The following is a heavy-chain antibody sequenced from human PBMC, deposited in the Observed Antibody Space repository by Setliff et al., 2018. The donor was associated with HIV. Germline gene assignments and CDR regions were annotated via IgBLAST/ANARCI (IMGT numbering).Heavy chain of an antibody. V-gene: IGHV1-2*06. CDR3: ARESRDIVATSPLDY. CDR1: GFTFINYY. J-gene: IGHJ4*02. D-gene: IGHD5-12*01. Sequence: ASVKVSCKASGFTFINYYIHWVRQAPGQGLEWMGRFSPGSGGRSYAQKFQGRVTMTRDTSISTAYMELSRLISDDTAVYYCARESRDIVATSPLDYWGQGTLVTVSS. CDR2: FSPGSGGR.